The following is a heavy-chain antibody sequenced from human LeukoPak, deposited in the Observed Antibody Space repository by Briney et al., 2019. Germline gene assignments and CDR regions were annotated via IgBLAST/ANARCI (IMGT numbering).Heavy chain of an antibody. D-gene: IGHD5-24*01. J-gene: IGHJ5*02. Sequence: GESLKISSKGSGYSFTSYWIGWVRQMPGKGLEWMRIIYPGYSDTRYSPSFQGQVTISVDKSISTAYLQWSSLKASDTAMYYCARISDGYKLYNWFDPWGQGTLVTVSS. V-gene: IGHV5-51*01. CDR1: GYSFTSYW. CDR3: ARISDGYKLYNWFDP. CDR2: IYPGYSDT.